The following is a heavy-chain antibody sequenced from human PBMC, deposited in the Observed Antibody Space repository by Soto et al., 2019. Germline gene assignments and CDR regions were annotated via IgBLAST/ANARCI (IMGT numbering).Heavy chain of an antibody. Sequence: PSETLSLTCTVSGDSMTSSNWWNWVRQPPGKGLEWIGEAHHSGRTNYNPSLRSRVTISVDKSQNHFSLQLTSVTAADTAVYYCARSEATALDYWGQGTLGTVSS. CDR2: AHHSGRT. J-gene: IGHJ4*02. CDR3: ARSEATALDY. V-gene: IGHV4-4*02. CDR1: GDSMTSSNW.